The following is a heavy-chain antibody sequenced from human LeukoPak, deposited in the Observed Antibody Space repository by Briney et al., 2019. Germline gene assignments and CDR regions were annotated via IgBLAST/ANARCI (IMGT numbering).Heavy chain of an antibody. Sequence: ASVKVSCKASGYTFTSYGISWVRQAPGQGLEWMGWISAYNGNTNYAQKLQGRVTMTTDTSTSTAYMELRSLRSDDTAVYYCARDSDIVVVVAATPMSDYWGQGTLVTVSS. D-gene: IGHD2-15*01. V-gene: IGHV1-18*01. CDR3: ARDSDIVVVVAATPMSDY. CDR1: GYTFTSYG. CDR2: ISAYNGNT. J-gene: IGHJ4*02.